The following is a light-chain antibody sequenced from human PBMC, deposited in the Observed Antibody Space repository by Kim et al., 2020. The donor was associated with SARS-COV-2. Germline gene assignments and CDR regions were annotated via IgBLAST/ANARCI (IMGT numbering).Light chain of an antibody. CDR3: SSYTDTNTLL. J-gene: IGLJ2*01. Sequence: GRSVAITSHGTGNELGEYNSVSWFQQHPGKAPKLVIYAVSNRPSGVSNRFSGSKFGNTASLTISTLQTEDEADYYCSSYTDTNTLLFGGGTQLTVL. V-gene: IGLV2-14*03. CDR1: GNELGEYNS. CDR2: AVS.